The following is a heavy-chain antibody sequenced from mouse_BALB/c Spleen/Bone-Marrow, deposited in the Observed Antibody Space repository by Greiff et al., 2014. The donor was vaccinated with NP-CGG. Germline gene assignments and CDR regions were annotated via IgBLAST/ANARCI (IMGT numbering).Heavy chain of an antibody. V-gene: IGHV5-17*02. D-gene: IGHD2-4*01. CDR2: ISGGSSSI. CDR1: GFTFSNFG. CDR3: SRGEDYDGYAMDY. J-gene: IGHJ4*01. Sequence: EVMLVESGGGLVQPGGSRKLSCAASGFTFSNFGMHWVRQAPEKGLEWVAYISGGSSSIYYGDTVKGRFTISRDNPENTLFLQMTSLRSEDTAMYFCSRGEDYDGYAMDYWGQGTSITVSS.